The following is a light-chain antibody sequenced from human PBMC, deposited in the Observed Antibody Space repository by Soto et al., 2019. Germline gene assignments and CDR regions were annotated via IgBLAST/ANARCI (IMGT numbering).Light chain of an antibody. V-gene: IGKV1-33*01. CDR3: QQYDNLPF. J-gene: IGKJ4*01. CDR1: QDISNY. CDR2: DAS. Sequence: DIQMTQSPSSLSASVGDRVSITFQASQDISNYLNWYQQKPGKAPKLPIYDASNLETGVPSRFIASGSGTDFTFTISSLQPEDIATYYCQQYDNLPFFGGGTKVDIK.